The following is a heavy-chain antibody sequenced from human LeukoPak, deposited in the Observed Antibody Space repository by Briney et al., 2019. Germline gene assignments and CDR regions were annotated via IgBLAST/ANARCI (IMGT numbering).Heavy chain of an antibody. J-gene: IGHJ5*02. CDR3: ARGRPNSSSWYARWFDP. CDR1: GYTLTGYY. V-gene: IGHV1-2*02. Sequence: ASVKVSCKASGYTLTGYYMHWVRQAPGQGLEWMGWINPSSGGTHYTQKFQGRVTMTRDTSISTAYMELSRLRSDDTAVYYCARGRPNSSSWYARWFDPWGQGTLVTVSS. D-gene: IGHD6-13*01. CDR2: INPSSGGT.